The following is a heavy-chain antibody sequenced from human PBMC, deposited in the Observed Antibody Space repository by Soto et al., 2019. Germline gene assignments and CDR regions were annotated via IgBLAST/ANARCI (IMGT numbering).Heavy chain of an antibody. CDR2: VHDSWGS. V-gene: IGHV4-59*08. CDR3: ARQGFGALPGLVDV. J-gene: IGHJ6*02. Sequence: SETLSLTCTVSGGSISNYYWSWFRQTPGKGLEWIGYVHDSWGSNYNPSLKSRVAISLDTSKSQFSLKLTSVTATDTAVYYCARQGFGALPGLVDVWGQGTMVTVSS. D-gene: IGHD3-10*01. CDR1: GGSISNYY.